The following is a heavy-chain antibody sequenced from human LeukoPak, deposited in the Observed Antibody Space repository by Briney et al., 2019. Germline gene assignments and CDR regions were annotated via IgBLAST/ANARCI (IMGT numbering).Heavy chain of an antibody. J-gene: IGHJ5*02. CDR2: INPNSGGT. Sequence: GASVKVPCKASGYTFTGYYMHWVRQAPGQGLEWMGWINPNSGGTNYAQKFQGRVTMTRDTSITTAYMELSRLRSDDTAVYYCARVAAGNWFDPWGQGTLVTVSS. V-gene: IGHV1-2*02. CDR1: GYTFTGYY. D-gene: IGHD6-13*01. CDR3: ARVAAGNWFDP.